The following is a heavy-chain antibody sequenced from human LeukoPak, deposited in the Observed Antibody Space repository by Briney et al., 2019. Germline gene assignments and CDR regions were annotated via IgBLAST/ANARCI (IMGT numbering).Heavy chain of an antibody. Sequence: GASVKVSCKASGFTFSSSAVQWVRQARGQRLECIGWIVVGSGDTIYAQNFQERVTIARDMSTSTLYMELSSLRSEDTAVYYCAAGHIKLSFGESLSAVGFDMWGQGTMVTVSS. J-gene: IGHJ3*02. CDR1: GFTFSSSA. V-gene: IGHV1-58*01. CDR3: AAGHIKLSFGESLSAVGFDM. D-gene: IGHD3-10*01. CDR2: IVVGSGDT.